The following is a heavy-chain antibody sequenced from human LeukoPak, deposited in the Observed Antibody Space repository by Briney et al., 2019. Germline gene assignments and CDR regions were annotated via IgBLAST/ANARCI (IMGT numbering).Heavy chain of an antibody. CDR1: GFTFGTYW. J-gene: IGHJ4*02. CDR2: IHYSGGST. D-gene: IGHD5-24*01. CDR3: AKVIREVDMSYDY. Sequence: PGGSLRLSCAASGFTFGTYWMHWVRQAPGKGLEWVSAIHYSGGSTYYADSVKGRFTISRDNSKNTLCLQMNSLRAEDTAVYYCAKVIREVDMSYDYWGQGALVTVSS. V-gene: IGHV3-23*01.